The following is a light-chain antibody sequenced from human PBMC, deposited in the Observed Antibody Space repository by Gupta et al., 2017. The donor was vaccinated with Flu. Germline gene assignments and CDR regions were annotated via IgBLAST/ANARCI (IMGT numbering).Light chain of an antibody. Sequence: PGERATLSCRASQSVSSHVAWYQQKPGQGPRLLIYGASTRATGIPTRFSGNESGTEFTLTISSLQSEDSAVYFCQQYYNWPTFGQGTKVEIK. CDR3: QQYYNWPT. V-gene: IGKV3-15*01. CDR2: GAS. CDR1: QSVSSH. J-gene: IGKJ1*01.